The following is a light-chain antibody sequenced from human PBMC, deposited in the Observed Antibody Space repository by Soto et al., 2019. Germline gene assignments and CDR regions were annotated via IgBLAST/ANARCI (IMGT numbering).Light chain of an antibody. CDR3: CSYAGSYTFP. CDR2: DVS. V-gene: IGLV2-11*01. Sequence: QSVLTQPRSVSGSPGQSVTISCTGTSSDVGGYNYVSWYQQHPGKAPKLMIYDVSKRPSGVPDRFSGSKSGNTASLTISGIQAEDEADYFCCSYAGSYTFPFGTGTK. J-gene: IGLJ1*01. CDR1: SSDVGGYNY.